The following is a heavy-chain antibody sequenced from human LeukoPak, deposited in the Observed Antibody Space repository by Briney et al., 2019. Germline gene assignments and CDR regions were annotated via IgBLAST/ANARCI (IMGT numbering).Heavy chain of an antibody. V-gene: IGHV4-39*01. J-gene: IGHJ3*02. D-gene: IGHD3-3*01. CDR2: IYYSGST. CDR3: ARRTYDWYAFDI. CDR1: GGSISSSSYY. Sequence: SGTLSLTCTVSGGSISSSSYYWGWIRQPPGKGLEWIGSIYYSGSTYYNPSLKSRVTISVDTSKNQFSLKLSSVTAADTAVYYCARRTYDWYAFDIWGQGTMVTVSS.